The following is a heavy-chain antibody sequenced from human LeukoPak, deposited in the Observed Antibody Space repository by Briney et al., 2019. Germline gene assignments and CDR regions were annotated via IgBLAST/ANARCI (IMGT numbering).Heavy chain of an antibody. CDR1: GFTFSSYE. CDR3: ASPWDIGTSSYYYMDV. CDR2: ISSSGSTI. J-gene: IGHJ6*03. D-gene: IGHD1-1*01. V-gene: IGHV3-48*03. Sequence: GGSLRLSCAASGFTFSSYEMNWVRQAPGKGLEWVSYISSSGSTIYYADSVKGRFTISRDNAKNSLYLQMNSLRAEDTAVYYCASPWDIGTSSYYYMDVWGKGTTVTVSS.